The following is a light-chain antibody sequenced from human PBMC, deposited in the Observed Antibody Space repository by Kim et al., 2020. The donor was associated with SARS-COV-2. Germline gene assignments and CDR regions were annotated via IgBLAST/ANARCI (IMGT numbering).Light chain of an antibody. J-gene: IGLJ3*02. CDR1: NSNIGAGYD. Sequence: QSALTQPPSVSGAPGQRVTISCTGSNSNIGAGYDVHWYHHVPGTAPKFLICENTDRPSGVPARFSASKSATSASLAITGLQADDEGIYYCQSYDSNLSGSVFGGGTQLTVL. V-gene: IGLV1-40*01. CDR2: ENT. CDR3: QSYDSNLSGSV.